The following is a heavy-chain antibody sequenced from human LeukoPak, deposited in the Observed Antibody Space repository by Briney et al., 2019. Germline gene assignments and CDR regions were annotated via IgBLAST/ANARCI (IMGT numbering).Heavy chain of an antibody. CDR3: ARGTYYYDSSGYYYVSRPFDY. J-gene: IGHJ4*02. CDR1: GGSISSYY. V-gene: IGHV4-59*12. CDR2: IYYSGST. Sequence: PSETLSLTCTVSGGSISSYYWSWIRQPPGKGLEWIGYIYYSGSTNYNPSLKSRVTISVDTSKNQFSLKLSSVTAADTAVYYCARGTYYYDSSGYYYVSRPFDYWGQGTLVTVSS. D-gene: IGHD3-22*01.